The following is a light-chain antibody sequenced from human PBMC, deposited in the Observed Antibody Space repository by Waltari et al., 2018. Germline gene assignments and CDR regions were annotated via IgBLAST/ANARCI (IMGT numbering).Light chain of an antibody. CDR1: ESVSRA. CDR3: QHYLRLPVT. J-gene: IGKJ1*01. CDR2: GAS. V-gene: IGKV3-20*01. Sequence: EIALTQSPGTLSLSVGDIATVSCRASESVSRALAWYQQKPGQAPRLLIYGASTRATGIPDRFSGSGSGTDFSLTISRLEPDDFAVYYCQHYLRLPVTFGQGTTVEI.